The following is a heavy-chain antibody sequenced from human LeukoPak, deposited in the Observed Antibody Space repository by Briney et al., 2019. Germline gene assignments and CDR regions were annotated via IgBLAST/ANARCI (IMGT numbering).Heavy chain of an antibody. CDR1: GFTFSSYG. V-gene: IGHV3-33*06. D-gene: IGHD5-18*01. Sequence: PGGSLRLSCAASGFTFSSYGMHWVRQAPGKGLEWVAVIWYRGITKYYADSVEGRFTISRDNSKNTLYLQMDSLRAEDTAVYYCVKDRHTGMDVNGPFDYWGQGTLVTVSS. CDR3: VKDRHTGMDVNGPFDY. CDR2: IWYRGITK. J-gene: IGHJ4*02.